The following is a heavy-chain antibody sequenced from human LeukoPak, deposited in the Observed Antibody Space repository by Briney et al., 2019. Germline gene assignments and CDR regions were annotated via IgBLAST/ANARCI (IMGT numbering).Heavy chain of an antibody. J-gene: IGHJ4*02. CDR2: INSDGSST. CDR3: ASGYTYGYYYLDH. V-gene: IGHV3-74*01. Sequence: PGGSLRLSCAGSGFTFSSHWMYWVRQAPGKGLVWVSRINSDGSSTTYGDSVRGRFTISRDNAKNTLYLQMDSLRAEDTALYFCASGYTYGYYYLDHWGQGPLVTVSS. CDR1: GFTFSSHW. D-gene: IGHD5-18*01.